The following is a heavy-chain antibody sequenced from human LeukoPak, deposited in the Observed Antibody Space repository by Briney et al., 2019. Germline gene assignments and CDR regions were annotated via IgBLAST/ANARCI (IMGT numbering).Heavy chain of an antibody. CDR3: ARARRQSPGDAFDI. V-gene: IGHV3-21*01. Sequence: PGGSLRLSCAASGFTFSSYSMNWVRQAPGKGLEWVSSISSSSSYIYYADSVKGRFTISRDNAKNSLYLQMNSLRAEDTAVYYCARARRQSPGDAFDIWGQGTMVTVSS. J-gene: IGHJ3*02. CDR1: GFTFSSYS. CDR2: ISSSSSYI.